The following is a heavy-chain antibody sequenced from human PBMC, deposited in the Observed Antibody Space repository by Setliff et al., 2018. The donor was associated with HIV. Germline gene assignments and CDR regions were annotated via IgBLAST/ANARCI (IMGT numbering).Heavy chain of an antibody. CDR3: ARDHANGYSFTFDT. D-gene: IGHD5-18*01. J-gene: IGHJ4*02. CDR2: ISSDSSHI. V-gene: IGHV3-21*01. Sequence: NPGGSLRLSCAASGFTFNTFLMNWVHQAPGKGLEWVASISSDSSHIYYADPLQGRITISRDNARNSLFLQMNAVRVEDTALYFCARDHANGYSFTFDTWGQGTLVTVSS. CDR1: GFTFNTFL.